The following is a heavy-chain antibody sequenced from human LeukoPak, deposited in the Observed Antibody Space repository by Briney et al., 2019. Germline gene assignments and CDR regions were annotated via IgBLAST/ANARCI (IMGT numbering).Heavy chain of an antibody. V-gene: IGHV1-24*01. CDR1: GYTLTELS. CDR2: FDPEDGET. D-gene: IGHD3-16*01. Sequence: ASVKVSCKVSGYTLTELSMHWVRQAPGKGLEWMGGFDPEDGETIYAQKFQGRVTITTDESTSTAYMELSSLRSEDTAVYYCARVGVEDFRAFDIWGQGTMVTVSS. J-gene: IGHJ3*02. CDR3: ARVGVEDFRAFDI.